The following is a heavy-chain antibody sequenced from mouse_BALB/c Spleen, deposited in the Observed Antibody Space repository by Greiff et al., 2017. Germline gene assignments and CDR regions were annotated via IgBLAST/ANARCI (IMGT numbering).Heavy chain of an antibody. V-gene: IGHV1-82*01. CDR2: IYPGDGDT. J-gene: IGHJ2*01. CDR1: GYAFSSSW. Sequence: QVQLQQSGPELVKPGASVKISCKASGYAFSSSWMNWVKQRPGQGLEWIGRIYPGDGDTNYNGKFKGKATLTADKSSSTAYMQLSSLTSVDSAVYFCARRRTGFDYWGQGTTLTVSS. CDR3: ARRRTGFDY.